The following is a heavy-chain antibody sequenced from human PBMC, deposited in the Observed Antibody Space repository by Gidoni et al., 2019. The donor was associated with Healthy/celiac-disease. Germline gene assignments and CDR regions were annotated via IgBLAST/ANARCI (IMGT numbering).Heavy chain of an antibody. CDR3: ARDFSSITMIVVVPFDY. J-gene: IGHJ4*02. D-gene: IGHD3-22*01. CDR1: GFTFSSYW. CDR2: IKKDGSEK. V-gene: IGHV3-7*01. Sequence: EVQLVESGGGLVQPGGSLRLSCAASGFTFSSYWMSWVRQAPGKGLEWVANIKKDGSEKYYVDSVKGRFTISRDNAKNSLYLQMNSLRAEDTAVYYCARDFSSITMIVVVPFDYWGQGTLVTVSS.